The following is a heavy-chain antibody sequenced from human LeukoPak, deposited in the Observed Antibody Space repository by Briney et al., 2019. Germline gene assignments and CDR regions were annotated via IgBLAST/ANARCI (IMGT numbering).Heavy chain of an antibody. V-gene: IGHV4-38-2*02. J-gene: IGHJ4*02. CDR1: GYSISSGYY. Sequence: SETLSLTCTVSGYSISSGYYWGWIRQPPGKGLEWIGSIYHSGSTYYNPSLKSRVTISVDTSKNQFSLKLSSVTAADTAVYYCASGITGTGVDYWGQGTLVTVSS. CDR2: IYHSGST. CDR3: ASGITGTGVDY. D-gene: IGHD1-20*01.